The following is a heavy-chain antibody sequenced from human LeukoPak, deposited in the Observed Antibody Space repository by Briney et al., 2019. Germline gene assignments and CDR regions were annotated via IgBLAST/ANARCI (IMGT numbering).Heavy chain of an antibody. CDR1: AFTFDEHA. CDR3: AKGHGSGSHYYFYMDA. J-gene: IGHJ6*03. D-gene: IGHD3-10*01. V-gene: IGHV3-9*01. Sequence: GRSLRLSCEASAFTFDEHAMHWVRQAPGKGLEWVSGISWDSGNIGYADSVKGRFTISRDNAKNSLYLQMNSLRAEDTASYYCAKGHGSGSHYYFYMDAWGKGTTVTVSS. CDR2: ISWDSGNI.